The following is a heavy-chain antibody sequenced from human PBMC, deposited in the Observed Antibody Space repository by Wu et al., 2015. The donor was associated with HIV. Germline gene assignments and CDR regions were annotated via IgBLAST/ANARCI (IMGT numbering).Heavy chain of an antibody. CDR3: ASGTGGVGYCSGGSCSPFDY. CDR2: IIPIFGTA. J-gene: IGHJ4*02. CDR1: GGTFSSYA. D-gene: IGHD2-15*01. V-gene: IGHV1-69*05. Sequence: QVQLVQSGAEVKKPGSSVKVSCKASGGTFSSYAISWVRQAPGQGLEWMGGIIPIFGTANYAQKFQGRVTITTDESTSTAYMELSSLRSEDTAVYYCASGTGGVGYCSGGSCSPFDYWGQGTLVTVSS.